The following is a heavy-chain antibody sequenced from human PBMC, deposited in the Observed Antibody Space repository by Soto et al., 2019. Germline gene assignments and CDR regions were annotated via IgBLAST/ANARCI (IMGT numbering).Heavy chain of an antibody. Sequence: QLQLQESGSGLVKPSQTLSLTCAVSGGSISSGGSSWTWIRQPPGKGLEWIGYIYHSGSTYYNPSLKSRVTISVXRXXXXXXXXXXXXXXXXXXXXXXXXXXXXXXXSWGQGTLVT. CDR3: XXXXXXXXXS. CDR1: GGSISSGGSS. J-gene: IGHJ4*02. V-gene: IGHV4-30-2*01. CDR2: IYHSGST.